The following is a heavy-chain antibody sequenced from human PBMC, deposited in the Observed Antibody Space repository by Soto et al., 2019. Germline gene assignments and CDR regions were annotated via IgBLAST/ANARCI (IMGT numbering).Heavy chain of an antibody. CDR3: ARAYYYASSGPTQYYFDY. CDR1: GGSISSGGYS. D-gene: IGHD3-22*01. V-gene: IGHV4-30-2*01. Sequence: QLQLQESGSGLVKPSQTLSLTCAVSGGSISSGGYSWSWIRQPPGKGLEWIGYIYHSGSTYYNPSLKSRVTISVDRSKNQFSLKLSSVTAADTAVYYCARAYYYASSGPTQYYFDYWGQGTLVTVSS. J-gene: IGHJ4*02. CDR2: IYHSGST.